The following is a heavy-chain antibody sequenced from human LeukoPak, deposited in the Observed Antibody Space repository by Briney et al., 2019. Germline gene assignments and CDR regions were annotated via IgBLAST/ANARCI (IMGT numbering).Heavy chain of an antibody. Sequence: GASVKVSCKASGYTFTSSYMHWVRQAPGQGLEWMGIINPSGGSTRYAQKFQGRVIMTRDTSTSTVDMELSSLRSEDTAVYYCAREPSFEYSSSPGSSGTYYYYYYYMDVWGKGTTVTVSS. V-gene: IGHV1-46*01. CDR1: GYTFTSSY. J-gene: IGHJ6*03. CDR2: INPSGGST. D-gene: IGHD6-6*01. CDR3: AREPSFEYSSSPGSSGTYYYYYYYMDV.